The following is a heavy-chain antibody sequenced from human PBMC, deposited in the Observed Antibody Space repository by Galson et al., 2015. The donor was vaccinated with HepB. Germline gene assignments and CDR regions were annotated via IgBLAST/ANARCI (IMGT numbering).Heavy chain of an antibody. CDR2: IDPSDSYT. D-gene: IGHD6-13*01. CDR3: ARQTQLVTGNDAFDI. J-gene: IGHJ3*02. Sequence: QSGAEVKEPGESLRISCKGPGYSFTSYWISWVRQMPGKGLEWMGRIDPSDSYTNYSPSFQGHVTISADKSISTAYLQWSSLKASDTAIYYCARQTQLVTGNDAFDIWGQGTMVTVSS. V-gene: IGHV5-10-1*01. CDR1: GYSFTSYW.